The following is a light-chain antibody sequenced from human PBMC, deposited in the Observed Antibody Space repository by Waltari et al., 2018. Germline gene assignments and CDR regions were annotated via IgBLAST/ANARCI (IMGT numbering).Light chain of an antibody. J-gene: IGLJ1*01. Sequence: SSELTQEPAVSVALGQTVRITCQGDSRRSYYASWYQEKPGQAPIFCIYDKANRPSGIPDRFSGSRSGDTASLTITGAQAEDEADYYCCSRDTSGKHYVFGAGTKVTVL. CDR1: SRRSYY. CDR3: CSRDTSGKHYV. CDR2: DKA. V-gene: IGLV3-19*01.